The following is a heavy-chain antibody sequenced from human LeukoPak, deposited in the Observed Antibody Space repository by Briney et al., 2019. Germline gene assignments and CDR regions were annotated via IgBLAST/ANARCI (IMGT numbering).Heavy chain of an antibody. V-gene: IGHV4-59*01. Sequence: SETLSLTCTVSGGSISSYYWSWIRQPPGKGLEWIGYIYYSGSTNYNPSLKSRVTISVDTSKNQFSLKLSSVTAADTAVYYCARDYYDSSGYYGYNWFDPWGQGTLVTVSS. D-gene: IGHD3-22*01. CDR1: GGSISSYY. J-gene: IGHJ5*02. CDR2: IYYSGST. CDR3: ARDYYDSSGYYGYNWFDP.